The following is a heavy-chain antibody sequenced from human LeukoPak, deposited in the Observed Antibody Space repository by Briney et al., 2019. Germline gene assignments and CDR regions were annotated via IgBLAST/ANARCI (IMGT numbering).Heavy chain of an antibody. CDR1: GFTFNKYA. Sequence: GGSLRLSCAASGFTFNKYAMTWVRQAPGKGLVWVAVISASGDNTDYADSVKGRFTISRDNSKNTLSLQMNSLRVEDTSVYYCAKVVGTGTTPTDYWGQGTLVTVSS. CDR3: AKVVGTGTTPTDY. CDR2: ISASGDNT. V-gene: IGHV3-23*01. J-gene: IGHJ4*02. D-gene: IGHD1-1*01.